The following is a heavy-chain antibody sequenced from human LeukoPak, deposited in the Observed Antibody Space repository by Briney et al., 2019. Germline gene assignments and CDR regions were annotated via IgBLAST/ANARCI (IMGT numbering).Heavy chain of an antibody. CDR3: ARDKYPGSGSYYIFDY. Sequence: GGSLRLSCAASGFTFSSYAMHWVRQAPGRGLEWVAVISYDGSNKYYADSVKGRFTIYRDNSKNTLFLQMNSLRAEDTAVYYCARDKYPGSGSYYIFDYWGQGTLVTVSS. J-gene: IGHJ4*02. CDR1: GFTFSSYA. CDR2: ISYDGSNK. V-gene: IGHV3-30-3*01. D-gene: IGHD1-26*01.